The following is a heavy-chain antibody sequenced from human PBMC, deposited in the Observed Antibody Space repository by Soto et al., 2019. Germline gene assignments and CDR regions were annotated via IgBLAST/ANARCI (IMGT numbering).Heavy chain of an antibody. J-gene: IGHJ5*02. CDR2: IYYSGST. Sequence: QVQLQESGPGLVKPSQTLSLTCTVSGGSISSGGYYWSWIRQHPGKGLEWIGYIYYSGSTYYNPSLKGRVTISVDTSKNQFSLKLSSVTAADTAVYYCARAGSGSYDIPRYNWFDPWGQGTLVTVSS. CDR3: ARAGSGSYDIPRYNWFDP. V-gene: IGHV4-31*03. D-gene: IGHD3-10*01. CDR1: GGSISSGGYY.